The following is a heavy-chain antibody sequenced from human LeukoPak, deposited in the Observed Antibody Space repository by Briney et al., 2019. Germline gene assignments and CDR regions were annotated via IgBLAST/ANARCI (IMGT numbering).Heavy chain of an antibody. CDR3: ARVGYCSSTSCYQRKDAFDI. CDR1: GGSFSGYY. V-gene: IGHV4-34*01. D-gene: IGHD2-2*01. Sequence: SETLSLTCAVYGGSFSGYYWSWIRQPPGKGLEWIGEINHSGSINYNPSLKSRVTISVDTSKNQFSLKLSSVTAADTAVYYCARVGYCSSTSCYQRKDAFDIWGQGTMVTVSS. J-gene: IGHJ3*02. CDR2: INHSGSI.